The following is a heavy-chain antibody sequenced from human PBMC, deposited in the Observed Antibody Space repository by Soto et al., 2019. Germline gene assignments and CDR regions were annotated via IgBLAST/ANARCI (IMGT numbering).Heavy chain of an antibody. Sequence: GGSLRLSCAASGFTFSNAWMNWVRQAPGKGLEWVGRIKRKTDGGTTDYAAPVKGRFTISRDDSKNTLYLQMNSLKIEDTGVYYCTTRLITMARGVILYYNHYGMDVWGQGTTVTVSS. D-gene: IGHD3-10*01. CDR1: GFTFSNAW. V-gene: IGHV3-15*07. CDR2: IKRKTDGGTT. CDR3: TTRLITMARGVILYYNHYGMDV. J-gene: IGHJ6*02.